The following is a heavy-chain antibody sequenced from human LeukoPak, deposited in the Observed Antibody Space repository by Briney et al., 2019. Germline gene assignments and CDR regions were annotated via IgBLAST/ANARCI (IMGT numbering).Heavy chain of an antibody. CDR1: AGSISSYY. CDR2: IYSSGST. V-gene: IGHV4-59*01. J-gene: IGHJ4*02. D-gene: IGHD3-22*01. CDR3: ARGFPYYYDNSGNYRYYFDY. Sequence: SETLSLTCTVSAGSISSYYWSWIRQPPGKGLQYIGYIYSSGSTNYNPSLKSRVTISLDTSKKQFSLRLISVTPADTAMYYCARGFPYYYDNSGNYRYYFDYWGQGALVTVSS.